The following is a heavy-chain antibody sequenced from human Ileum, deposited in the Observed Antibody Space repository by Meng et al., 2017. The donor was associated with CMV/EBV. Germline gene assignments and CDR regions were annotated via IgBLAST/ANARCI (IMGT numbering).Heavy chain of an antibody. CDR1: FNTDV. V-gene: IGHV3-7*04. D-gene: IGHD3-3*01. CDR2: IKQDGREK. J-gene: IGHJ4*02. CDR3: ARALKHYDFWSGYYWGAFDY. Sequence: FNTDVMSRVRQAPGKGLEWVANIKQDGREKSYVDSVKGRFTISRDSAKNSLYLQMDSLRAEDTAVYYCARALKHYDFWSGYYWGAFDYWGQGTLVTVSS.